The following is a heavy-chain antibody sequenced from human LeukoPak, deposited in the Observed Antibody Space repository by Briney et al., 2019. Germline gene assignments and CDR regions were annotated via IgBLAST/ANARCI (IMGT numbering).Heavy chain of an antibody. J-gene: IGHJ4*02. D-gene: IGHD3-10*01. CDR1: GGSISSGSYY. Sequence: SETLSLTCTVSGGSISSGSYYWSWIRQPAGKGLEWIGRIYTSGSTNYNPSLKSRVTISVDTSKNQFSLKLSSVTAADTAVYYCSAFRGARYYFDHWGQGTLVTVSS. V-gene: IGHV4-61*02. CDR3: SAFRGARYYFDH. CDR2: IYTSGST.